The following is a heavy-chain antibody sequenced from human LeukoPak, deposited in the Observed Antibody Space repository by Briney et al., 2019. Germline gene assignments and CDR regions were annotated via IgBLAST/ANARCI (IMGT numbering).Heavy chain of an antibody. CDR2: ISSSGDTI. CDR1: GFTFSSYE. CDR3: ARGVLVGATRWGSRAFDI. V-gene: IGHV3-48*03. J-gene: IGHJ3*02. Sequence: GGSLRLSCAAPGFTFSSYEMNWVRQAPGKGLEWVSYISSSGDTIYYADSVKGRFPISRDNAKNSLYLQMNSLRAEDTAVYYCARGVLVGATRWGSRAFDIWGQGTMVAVSS. D-gene: IGHD1-26*01.